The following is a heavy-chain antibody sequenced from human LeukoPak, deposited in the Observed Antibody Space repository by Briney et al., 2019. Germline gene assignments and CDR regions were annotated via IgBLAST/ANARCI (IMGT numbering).Heavy chain of an antibody. V-gene: IGHV1-18*01. CDR2: ISACNGNT. J-gene: IGHJ4*02. CDR1: GYTFTSYG. Sequence: ASVKVSCKASGYTFTSYGISWVRQAPGQGLEWMGWISACNGNTNYAQKLQGRVTMTTDTSTSTAYMELRSLRSDDTAVYYCARDPYSYGFLPPFDYWGQGTLVTVSS. CDR3: ARDPYSYGFLPPFDY. D-gene: IGHD5-18*01.